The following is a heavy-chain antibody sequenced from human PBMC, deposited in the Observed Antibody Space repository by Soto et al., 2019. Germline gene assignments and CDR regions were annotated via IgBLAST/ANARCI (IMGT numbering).Heavy chain of an antibody. D-gene: IGHD5-18*01. J-gene: IGHJ6*02. CDR2: VHDSWGA. CDR1: GGSMSGYY. V-gene: IGHV4-59*08. Sequence: QVQLQESGPGLVEPSETLSLSCTVSGGSMSGYYWSWIRLPPGKPMEWIGYVHDSWGAAYNPSLRSRVALSLDTPKSQFSLSLTSVSATDTAMYYCGRQGYGPLHGLVDVWGQGTTVTVSS. CDR3: GRQGYGPLHGLVDV.